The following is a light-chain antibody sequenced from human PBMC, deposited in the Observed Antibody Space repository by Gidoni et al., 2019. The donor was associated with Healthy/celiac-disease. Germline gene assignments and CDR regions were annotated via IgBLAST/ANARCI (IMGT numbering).Light chain of an antibody. CDR3: QQSYSTLWT. CDR2: AAS. Sequence: DIQMTQSPSSLSASVGDRVTITCRASQTITNYLNWYQQKPGKAPKLLIYAASSLQSGVPSRFSGSGSGTDFTLTISSLQPEDFAIYYCQQSYSTLWTFXQXTKVXIK. CDR1: QTITNY. J-gene: IGKJ1*01. V-gene: IGKV1-39*01.